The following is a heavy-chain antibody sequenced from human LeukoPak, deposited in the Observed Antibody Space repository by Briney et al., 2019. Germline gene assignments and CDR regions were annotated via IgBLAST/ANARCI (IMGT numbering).Heavy chain of an antibody. CDR1: GYTFTSYN. Sequence: ASVKVSCTASGYTFTSYNMHRVRQAPGQGLEWMGIINPSGGGTSSAQKFQGRVTMTRDTSTSTVYMELSSLRSKDTAVYYCAREPWGDTSMVKSAFDIWGQGTMVTVSS. CDR3: AREPWGDTSMVKSAFDI. J-gene: IGHJ3*02. D-gene: IGHD5-18*01. V-gene: IGHV1-46*01. CDR2: INPSGGGT.